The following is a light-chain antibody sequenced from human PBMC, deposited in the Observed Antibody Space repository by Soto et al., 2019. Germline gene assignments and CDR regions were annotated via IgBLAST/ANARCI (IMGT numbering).Light chain of an antibody. CDR2: DTS. CDR1: QSLTNSF. V-gene: IGKV3-20*01. CDR3: QQYSNLIT. Sequence: DIVFTQSPVTLSLSPVERATLSCRASQSLTNSFIAWYQQKPGQAPRLLIYDTSSRATGIPSRFSGSGSGTYFSFTISSLQPEDFATYYCQQYSNLITFGQGTRLEIK. J-gene: IGKJ5*01.